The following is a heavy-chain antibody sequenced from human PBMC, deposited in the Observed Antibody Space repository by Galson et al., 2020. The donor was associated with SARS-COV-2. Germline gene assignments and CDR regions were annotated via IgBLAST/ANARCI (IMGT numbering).Heavy chain of an antibody. CDR2: ISWNSGSI. V-gene: IGHV3-9*01. CDR1: GFTFDDYA. CDR3: AKDSLPYYYDSRLDY. J-gene: IGHJ4*02. D-gene: IGHD3-22*01. Sequence: SLKISCAASGFTFDDYAMHWVRQAPGKGLEWVSGISWNSGSIGYADSVKGRFTISRDNAKNSLYLQMNSLRAEDTALYYCAKDSLPYYYDSRLDYWGQGTLVTVSS.